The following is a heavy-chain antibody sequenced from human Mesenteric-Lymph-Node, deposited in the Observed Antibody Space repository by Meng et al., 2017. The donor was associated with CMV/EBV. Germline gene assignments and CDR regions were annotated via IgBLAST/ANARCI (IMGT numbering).Heavy chain of an antibody. CDR3: ARDGHSPFDH. D-gene: IGHD4-11*01. CDR2: IIPMFGIT. V-gene: IGHV1-69*04. J-gene: IGHJ4*02. Sequence: VSCQASGDTSSSSSLSWVRQAPGQGLEWMGRIIPMFGITNYAQRFQGRVTITADKSTTTAYMELTGLRSEDTAVYYCARDGHSPFDHWGQGTLVTVSS. CDR1: GDTSSSSS.